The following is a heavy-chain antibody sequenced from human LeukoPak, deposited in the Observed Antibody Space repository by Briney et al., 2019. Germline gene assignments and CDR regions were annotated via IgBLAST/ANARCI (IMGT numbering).Heavy chain of an antibody. J-gene: IGHJ5*02. CDR2: ISYSGNT. CDR1: GASISTYY. V-gene: IGHV4-59*01. Sequence: PSETLSLTCTVSGASISTYYWSWIRQTPVKGLEWIGYISYSGNTKYNPSLRSRVIISADTSRNQFSLRLRSVTAADTAVYYCARELDWFDPWGQGTLVTVSS. D-gene: IGHD1-1*01. CDR3: ARELDWFDP.